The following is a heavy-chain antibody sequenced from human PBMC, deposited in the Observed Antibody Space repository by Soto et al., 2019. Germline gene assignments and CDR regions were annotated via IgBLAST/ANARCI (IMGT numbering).Heavy chain of an antibody. J-gene: IGHJ3*02. Sequence: QVQLVQSGAEVKKPGASVKVSCKASGYTFTSYDINWVRQATGQGLEGMGWMNPNSGNTGYAQKFQGRVPMTRNTSISTAYMELSSLRSEDTAVYYCARTTARLLWFGESRAFDIWGQGTMVTVSS. V-gene: IGHV1-8*01. D-gene: IGHD3-10*01. CDR2: MNPNSGNT. CDR3: ARTTARLLWFGESRAFDI. CDR1: GYTFTSYD.